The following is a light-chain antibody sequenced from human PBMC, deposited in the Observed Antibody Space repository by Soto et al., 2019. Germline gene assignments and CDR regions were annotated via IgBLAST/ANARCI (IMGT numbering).Light chain of an antibody. Sequence: QYVLTQPPSASGTPGQRVTISCSGSSSNIGTNTVNWYQQLPGTAPKLLIYSNNQRPSGVPDRFSGSKSGTSASLAISGLQSEDEADYYCVASDDSLNEVFGTGTRSPS. CDR2: SNN. CDR1: SSNIGTNT. J-gene: IGLJ1*01. V-gene: IGLV1-44*01. CDR3: VASDDSLNEV.